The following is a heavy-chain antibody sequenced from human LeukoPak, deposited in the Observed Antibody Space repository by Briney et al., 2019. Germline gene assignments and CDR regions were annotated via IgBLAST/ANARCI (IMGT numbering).Heavy chain of an antibody. CDR1: GFTVSSNY. CDR2: IKQDGSEK. J-gene: IGHJ4*02. Sequence: GGSLRLSCAASGFTVSSNYMSWVRQAPGKGLEWVANIKQDGSEKYYVDSVKGRFTISRDNAKNSLYLQMNSLRAEDTAVYYCAGGQVYWGQGTLVTVSS. CDR3: AGGQVY. V-gene: IGHV3-7*04.